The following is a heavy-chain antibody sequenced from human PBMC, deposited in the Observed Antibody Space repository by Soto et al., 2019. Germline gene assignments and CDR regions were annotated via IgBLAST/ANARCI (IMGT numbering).Heavy chain of an antibody. Sequence: QVQLVQSGAEVKKPGASVKVSCKASGYTFTSYGISWVRQAPGQGLEWMGWISAYNGNTNYAQKLQGRVTMTTDTSTSTAYRELRSMRSDDTAVYYCARDRKEGITIFGRRGFDPWGQGTLVTVSS. J-gene: IGHJ5*02. CDR2: ISAYNGNT. V-gene: IGHV1-18*04. CDR3: ARDRKEGITIFGRRGFDP. CDR1: GYTFTSYG. D-gene: IGHD3-3*01.